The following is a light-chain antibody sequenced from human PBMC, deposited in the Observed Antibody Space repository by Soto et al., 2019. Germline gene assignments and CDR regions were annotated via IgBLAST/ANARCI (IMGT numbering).Light chain of an antibody. V-gene: IGKV3-15*01. CDR3: QHYVNWPLT. CDR2: DTS. J-gene: IGKJ4*01. CDR1: QGIGDT. Sequence: EIVMTQSPATLSVSPEARAPLSCRASQGIGDTLAWYQQKPGQTPRLLIYDTSIRATGVPARFSGSRSGAEFTLTISSLQSEDFAVYYCQHYVNWPLTFGGGTKVDIK.